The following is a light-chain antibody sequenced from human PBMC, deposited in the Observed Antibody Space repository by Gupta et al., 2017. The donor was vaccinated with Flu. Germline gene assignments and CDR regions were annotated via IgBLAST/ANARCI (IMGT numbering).Light chain of an antibody. CDR2: DDK. V-gene: IGLV6-57*01. J-gene: IGLJ3*02. CDR3: QSSDGSSHWV. Sequence: VLSQSPLLAESPGKTVVLSCTRHSGSIAASYVMWYQQRPGASPRTLIYDDKQRPSGVPGRFSGSIDTSSNSASLIISRLKTEDEADYYCQSSDGSSHWVFGGGTKLTV. CDR1: SGSIAASY.